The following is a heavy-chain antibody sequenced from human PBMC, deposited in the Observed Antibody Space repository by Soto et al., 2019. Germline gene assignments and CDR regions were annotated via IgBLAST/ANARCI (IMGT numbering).Heavy chain of an antibody. D-gene: IGHD1-26*01. CDR2: TSYTGYT. CDR3: ARDMHAGFTHYFEP. Sequence: PSETLSLTCIVSGGSTTSYHWSWIRQFPGKGLEWIAYTSYTGYTNYNLSFKSRVTISLDTSKNHLSLLLSSFNAAATAVYYCARDMHAGFTHYFEPGDQETLLTVSS. CDR1: GGSTTSYH. J-gene: IGHJ4*03. V-gene: IGHV4-59*01.